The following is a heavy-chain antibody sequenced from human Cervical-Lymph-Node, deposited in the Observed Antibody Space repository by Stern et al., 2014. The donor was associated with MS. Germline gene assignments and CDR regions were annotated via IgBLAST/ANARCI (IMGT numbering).Heavy chain of an antibody. CDR3: VRDPYGYFDY. CDR1: GFTFISYD. CDR2: IRFDGSNK. J-gene: IGHJ4*02. V-gene: IGHV3-33*01. Sequence: VQLVESGGGLVPPGRSLRLSCAASGFTFISYDIHWVRQAPGKGLEWVAVIRFDGSNKFYAESVKGRFTISRDNSKNTLYLQMNSLRDADTAVYYCVRDPYGYFDYWGRGTLVTVST. D-gene: IGHD3-10*01.